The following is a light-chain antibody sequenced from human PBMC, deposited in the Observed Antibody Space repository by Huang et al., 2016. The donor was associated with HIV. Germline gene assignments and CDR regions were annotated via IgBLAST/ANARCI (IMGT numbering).Light chain of an antibody. Sequence: DIQMTQSPSSLSASVGDRVTIICRASQGISKSLAWYQQKPGKAPKLLLYATAKLESGVPSRFSGSGSGTHYTLTISTLQHEDLATYYCQQYQSVPWTFGQGTKVAI. CDR1: QGISKS. CDR2: ATA. J-gene: IGKJ1*01. CDR3: QQYQSVPWT. V-gene: IGKV1-NL1*01.